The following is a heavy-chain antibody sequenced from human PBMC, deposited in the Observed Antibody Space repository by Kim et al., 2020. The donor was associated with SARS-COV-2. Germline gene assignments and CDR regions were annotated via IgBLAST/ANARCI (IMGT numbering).Heavy chain of an antibody. CDR1: GYTFTSYA. D-gene: IGHD3-9*01. J-gene: IGHJ3*02. Sequence: ASVKVSCKASGYTFTSYAMHWVRQAPGQRLEWMGWINAGNGNTKYSQKFQGRVTITRDTSASTAYMELSSLRSEDTAVYYCARGPPPLRYFDWLELDDAFDIWGQGTMVTVSS. V-gene: IGHV1-3*01. CDR2: INAGNGNT. CDR3: ARGPPPLRYFDWLELDDAFDI.